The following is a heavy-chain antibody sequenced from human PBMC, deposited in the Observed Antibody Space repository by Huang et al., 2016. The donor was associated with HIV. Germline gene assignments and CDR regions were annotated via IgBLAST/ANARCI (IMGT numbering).Heavy chain of an antibody. CDR2: IYPGDSDT. CDR3: ARHVRGSPSHD. D-gene: IGHD3-16*01. J-gene: IGHJ4*02. Sequence: EVQLMQSGTEVKKPGESLKISCKGSENSFTGYWIAWVRQRPGKALEWMGIIYPGDSDTRYSPSFQGKVTSSADRSISTVFLQWRSLKASDTAIYYCARHVRGSPSHDWGQGTLVTVSS. CDR1: ENSFTGYW. V-gene: IGHV5-51*01.